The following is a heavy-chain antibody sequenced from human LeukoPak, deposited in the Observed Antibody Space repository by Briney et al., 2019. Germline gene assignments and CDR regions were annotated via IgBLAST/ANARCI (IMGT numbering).Heavy chain of an antibody. CDR2: ISSSSSHT. CDR3: AGGRWELLRMDH. CDR1: GFSLSSFT. J-gene: IGHJ4*02. V-gene: IGHV3-21*06. D-gene: IGHD1-26*01. Sequence: GGSLRLSCVMSGFSLSSFTMHWVRQAPGKGLEWVASISSSSSHTYYADSLKGRFIISRDNAKNSLSLQMDSLSADDTAVYYCAGGRWELLRMDHWGQGALVTVSS.